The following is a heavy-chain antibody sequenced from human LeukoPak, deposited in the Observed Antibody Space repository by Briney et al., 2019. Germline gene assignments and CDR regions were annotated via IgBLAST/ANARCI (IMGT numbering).Heavy chain of an antibody. CDR3: ARGPFRRVGDQPPRGLNWFDP. D-gene: IGHD1-26*01. CDR2: MNPNSGNT. J-gene: IGHJ5*02. V-gene: IGHV1-8*03. CDR1: GYTFTTYD. Sequence: GASVKVSCKASGYTFTTYDINWVRQATGQGLEWMGWMNPNSGNTGYAQKFQGRVTITRNTSISTAYMELNSLRSEDTAVYYCARGPFRRVGDQPPRGLNWFDPWGQGTLVTVSS.